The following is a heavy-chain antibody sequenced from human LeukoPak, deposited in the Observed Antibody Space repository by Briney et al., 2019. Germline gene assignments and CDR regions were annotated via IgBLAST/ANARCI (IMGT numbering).Heavy chain of an antibody. CDR3: ARGGEPTYVLRYFDGRGAAFDI. J-gene: IGHJ3*02. V-gene: IGHV4-61*02. D-gene: IGHD3-9*01. Sequence: SETLSLTCTVSGGSLSSGSDYWGWIRQPAGKGLEWIGRIYPSGSTNYNPSLKSRVTISVDTSKNQFSLKLSSVTAADTAVYYCARGGEPTYVLRYFDGRGAAFDIWGQGTMVTVSS. CDR1: GGSLSSGSDY. CDR2: IYPSGST.